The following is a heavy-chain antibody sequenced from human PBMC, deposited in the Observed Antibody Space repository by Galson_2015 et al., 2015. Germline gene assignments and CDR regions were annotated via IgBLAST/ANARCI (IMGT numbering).Heavy chain of an antibody. J-gene: IGHJ4*02. CDR3: ARGGGGYGSGSYNRYFDY. V-gene: IGHV3-30-3*01. Sequence: SLRLSCAASGFTFSSYAMHWVRQAPGKGLEWVAVISYDGSNKYYADSVKGRFTISRDNSKNTLYLQMNSLRAEDTAVYYCARGGGGYGSGSYNRYFDYWGQGTLVTVSS. D-gene: IGHD3-10*01. CDR1: GFTFSSYA. CDR2: ISYDGSNK.